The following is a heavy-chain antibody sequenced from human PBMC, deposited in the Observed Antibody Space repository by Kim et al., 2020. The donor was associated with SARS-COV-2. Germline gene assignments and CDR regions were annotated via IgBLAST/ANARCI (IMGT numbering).Heavy chain of an antibody. V-gene: IGHV4-59*01. Sequence: LKSRVSIAVDTSKNQFSLKLSSVTAADTAVYYCARDGVAVAGTEYYGMDVWGQGTTVTVSS. J-gene: IGHJ6*02. CDR3: ARDGVAVAGTEYYGMDV. D-gene: IGHD6-19*01.